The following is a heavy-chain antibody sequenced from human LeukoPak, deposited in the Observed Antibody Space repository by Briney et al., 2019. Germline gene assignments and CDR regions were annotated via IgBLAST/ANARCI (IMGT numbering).Heavy chain of an antibody. V-gene: IGHV4-39*01. D-gene: IGHD3-10*01. CDR2: IYYSGST. CDR1: GGSISSSSYY. CDR3: AGLVLRVYYFDY. Sequence: SETLSLTCTVSGGSISSSSYYWGWIRQPPGKGLEWIGSIYYSGSTYYNPSLKSRVTISVDTSKNQFSLKLSSVTAADTAVYYCAGLVLRVYYFDYWGQGTLVTVSS. J-gene: IGHJ4*02.